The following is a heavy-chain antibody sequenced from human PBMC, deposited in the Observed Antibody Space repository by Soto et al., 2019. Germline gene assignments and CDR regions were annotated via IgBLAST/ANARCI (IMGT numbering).Heavy chain of an antibody. D-gene: IGHD6-13*01. J-gene: IGHJ4*02. V-gene: IGHV3-30*03. CDR3: ARFHDSIAAAWVDY. Sequence: QVQLVESGGGVVQPGRSLRLSCAASGFTFSSYGMHWVRQAPGKGLEWVAVISYDGSNKYYADSVKGRFTISRDNSKNTLYLQMNSLRAEDTAVYYCARFHDSIAAAWVDYWGQGTLVTVSS. CDR1: GFTFSSYG. CDR2: ISYDGSNK.